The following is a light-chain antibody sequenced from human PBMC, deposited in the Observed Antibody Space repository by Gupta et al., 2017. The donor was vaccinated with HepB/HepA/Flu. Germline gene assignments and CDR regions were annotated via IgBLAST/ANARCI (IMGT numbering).Light chain of an antibody. Sequence: DIQMTQSPSFLSASVGDRVTITCQASQDIKKYLNWYQQKPGKAPKLLIYDASKIETGVPSRFSGGGSGKDFTFTSSRRQEEAGAKYYRQQDENSLTFGGGTKVEIK. CDR3: QQDENSLT. J-gene: IGKJ4*01. CDR2: DAS. V-gene: IGKV1-33*01. CDR1: QDIKKY.